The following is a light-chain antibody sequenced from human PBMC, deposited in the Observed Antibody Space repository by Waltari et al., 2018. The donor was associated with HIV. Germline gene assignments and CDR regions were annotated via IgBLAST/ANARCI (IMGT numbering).Light chain of an antibody. V-gene: IGLV1-47*01. CDR2: RNN. CDR1: SSNIGSNY. Sequence: QSVLTQPPSASGTPGQRVTISCSGSSSNIGSNYVYWYQQLPGTAPKLLSYRNNPRPSGVPARFSGSKSGTSASLAISGVRSEDEADDYCAAWDDSLSGQVFGGGTKLTVL. J-gene: IGLJ3*02. CDR3: AAWDDSLSGQV.